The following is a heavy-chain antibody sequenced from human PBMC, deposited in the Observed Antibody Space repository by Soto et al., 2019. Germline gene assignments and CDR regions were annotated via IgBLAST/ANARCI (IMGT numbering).Heavy chain of an antibody. CDR2: IYYSGST. D-gene: IGHD4-17*01. Sequence: SETLSLTCTVSGGSISSGGYFWSWIRQHPGKGLEWIGYIYYSGSTFYNPSFKSRVTISRDTSKNQFSLEVRSVTDADTAGYYCAGEDDYGDYFDYWGHGTLVTVSS. J-gene: IGHJ4*01. V-gene: IGHV4-31*03. CDR3: AGEDDYGDYFDY. CDR1: GGSISSGGYF.